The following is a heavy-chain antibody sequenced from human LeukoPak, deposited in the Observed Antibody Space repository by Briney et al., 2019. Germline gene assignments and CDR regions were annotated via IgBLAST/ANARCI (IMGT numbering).Heavy chain of an antibody. V-gene: IGHV1-69*04. CDR3: ARELRNWFDP. J-gene: IGHJ5*02. CDR1: GGTFSSYA. D-gene: IGHD4-17*01. Sequence: ASVKVSCKASGGTFSSYAISWVRQAPGQGLGWMGRIIPILGIANYAQKFQGRVTITADKSTSTAYMELSSLRSEDTAVYYCARELRNWFDPWGQGTLVTVSS. CDR2: IIPILGIA.